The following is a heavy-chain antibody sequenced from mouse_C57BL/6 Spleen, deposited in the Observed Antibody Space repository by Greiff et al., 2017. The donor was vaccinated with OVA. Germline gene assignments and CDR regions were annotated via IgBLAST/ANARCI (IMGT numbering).Heavy chain of an antibody. D-gene: IGHD2-5*01. Sequence: QVHVKQSGAELVRPGASVTLSCKASGYTFTDYEMHWVKQTPVHGLEWIGAIDPETGGTAYNQKFKGKAILTADKSSSTAYMELRSLTSEDSAVYYCTRSDSNYGYFDVWGTGTTVTVSS. CDR2: IDPETGGT. J-gene: IGHJ1*03. V-gene: IGHV1-15*01. CDR1: GYTFTDYE. CDR3: TRSDSNYGYFDV.